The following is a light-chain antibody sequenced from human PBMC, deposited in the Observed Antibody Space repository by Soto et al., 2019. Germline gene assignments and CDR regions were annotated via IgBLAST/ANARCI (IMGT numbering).Light chain of an antibody. V-gene: IGKV3-20*01. CDR1: QSVSSNY. CDR3: QQYGSSPRT. CDR2: AAS. Sequence: EIVLTQSPGTLSLSPGERATLSCRASQSVSSNYLAWYQQKPGQAPRLLIYAASSRITGIPDRFSGSGSGTDFTLTISRLEPEDFAVYQCQQYGSSPRTFGQGTKVEIK. J-gene: IGKJ1*01.